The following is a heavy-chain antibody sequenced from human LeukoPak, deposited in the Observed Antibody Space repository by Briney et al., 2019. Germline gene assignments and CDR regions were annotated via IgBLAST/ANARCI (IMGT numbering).Heavy chain of an antibody. J-gene: IGHJ6*03. D-gene: IGHD5-18*01. CDR1: GGTFSSYA. V-gene: IGHV1-69*13. CDR2: IIPIFGTA. Sequence: SVKVSCKASGGTFSSYAISWVRQAPGQGLEWMGGIIPIFGTANYAQKFQGRVTITADESTGTAYMELSSLRSEDTAVYYCARDLVSGVDTGYMDVWGKGTTVTVSS. CDR3: ARDLVSGVDTGYMDV.